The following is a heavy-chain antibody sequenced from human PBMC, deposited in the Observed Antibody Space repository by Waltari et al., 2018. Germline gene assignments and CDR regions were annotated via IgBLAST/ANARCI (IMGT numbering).Heavy chain of an antibody. CDR2: IYHSGST. CDR3: ASQGVIISNWFDP. J-gene: IGHJ5*02. Sequence: QPQLQESGPRLVKPSETLSLTCSVSGDSLMYNLYYWGWIRQPPGKGLEWIGSIYHSGSTYYNPSLKSRVTISVDTSKNQFSLKLSSVTAADTAVYYCASQGVIISNWFDPWGQGTLVTVSS. CDR1: GDSLMYNLYY. V-gene: IGHV4-39*07. D-gene: IGHD3-10*01.